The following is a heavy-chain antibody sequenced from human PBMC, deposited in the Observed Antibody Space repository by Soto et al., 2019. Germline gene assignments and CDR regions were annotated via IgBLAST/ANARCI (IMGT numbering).Heavy chain of an antibody. D-gene: IGHD3-22*01. J-gene: IGHJ5*02. V-gene: IGHV4-39*01. CDR1: GGSISSSSYY. CDR3: ARLRLYSSGYYIRLYP. Sequence: PSETLSLTCTVSGGSISSSSYYWGWIRQPPGKGLEWIGSIYYSGSTYYNPSLKSRVTISVDTSKNQFSLKLSSVTAADTAVYYCARLRLYSSGYYIRLYPWGKGTPVTVSS. CDR2: IYYSGST.